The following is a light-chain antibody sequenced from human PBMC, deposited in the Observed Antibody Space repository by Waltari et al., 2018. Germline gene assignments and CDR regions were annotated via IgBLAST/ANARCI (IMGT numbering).Light chain of an antibody. V-gene: IGLV1-40*01. CDR3: QTYDNSLTGLWV. CDR1: RSNIGAGYD. CDR2: GDN. J-gene: IGLJ3*02. Sequence: QSGLTQPPSVSGAPGQRVTIPCSGSRSNIGAGYDVHWYKQLPGPAPKVLISGDNNRPSGVPDRFSGSKSGTSASLAITGLQAEDEADYYCQTYDNSLTGLWVFGGGTKLTVL.